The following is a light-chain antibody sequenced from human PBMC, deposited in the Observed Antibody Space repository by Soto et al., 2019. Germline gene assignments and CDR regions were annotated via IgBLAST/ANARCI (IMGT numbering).Light chain of an antibody. J-gene: IGKJ3*01. CDR3: QQRSNRPRFT. CDR1: QSVSNN. CDR2: DVS. V-gene: IGKV3-11*01. Sequence: EIVLTQSPGILSLSPGERATLSCRPSQSVSNNWLAWYQQKPGQAPRLLIYDVSNRATGTPARFSGSGSGTDFTLSISSLEPEDFAVYYCQQRSNRPRFTFGPGTKVDIK.